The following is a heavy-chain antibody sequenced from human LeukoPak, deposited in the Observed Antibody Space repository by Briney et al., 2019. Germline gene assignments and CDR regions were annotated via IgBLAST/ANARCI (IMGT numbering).Heavy chain of an antibody. CDR3: VRSPIGASAY. CDR2: ISPNNGDT. D-gene: IGHD3-10*01. CDR1: GYTFTDSC. J-gene: IGHJ4*02. Sequence: ASVKVSCKPSGYTFTDSCIHWVRQAPGVGLQWMGWISPNNGDTKYAEDFQDRVTMTRDTSINTAYMELTGLTPDDTAVYYCVRSPIGASAYWGRGALVTVSS. V-gene: IGHV1-2*02.